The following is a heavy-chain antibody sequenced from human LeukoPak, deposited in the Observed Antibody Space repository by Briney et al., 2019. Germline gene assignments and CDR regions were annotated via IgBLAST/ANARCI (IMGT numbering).Heavy chain of an antibody. CDR3: ARARPWDSSRSYYFGMDV. V-gene: IGHV3-23*01. Sequence: GGSLRLSCEASGFTFSSYAIRWVRQAPGTGLEWVSSIPGSGGATYYADSVRGRFSISRDSSKNTVYLQVNSLRDEDTAVYYCARARPWDSSRSYYFGMDVWGHGTTVTVSS. CDR2: IPGSGGAT. CDR1: GFTFSSYA. D-gene: IGHD3-22*01. J-gene: IGHJ6*02.